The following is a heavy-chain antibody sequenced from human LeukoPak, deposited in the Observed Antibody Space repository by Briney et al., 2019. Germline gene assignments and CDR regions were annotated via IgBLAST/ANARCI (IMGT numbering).Heavy chain of an antibody. D-gene: IGHD3-10*01. CDR3: ARGGYGSGWDYMDV. CDR2: INHSGNT. V-gene: IGHV4-34*01. Sequence: SETLSLTCTVSGASFSLYYWGWIRQPPGKGLEWIGGINHSGNTNYNPSLKSRVTISVDTSKNQFSLKLSSVTAADTAVYYCARGGYGSGWDYMDVWGKGTTVTVSS. J-gene: IGHJ6*03. CDR1: GASFSLYY.